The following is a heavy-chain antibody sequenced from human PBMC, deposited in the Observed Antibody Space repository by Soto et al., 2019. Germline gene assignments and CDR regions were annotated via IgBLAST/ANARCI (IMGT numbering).Heavy chain of an antibody. CDR1: GGSISSYY. V-gene: IGHV4-59*08. J-gene: IGHJ4*02. D-gene: IGHD2-15*01. Sequence: SETLSLTCTVSGGSISSYYWSWIRQPPGKGLEWIGYIYYSGSTNYNPSLKSRVTISVDTSKNQFSLKLSSVTAADTAVYYCARRYCSGGSCYFDYWGQGTLVTVSS. CDR2: IYYSGST. CDR3: ARRYCSGGSCYFDY.